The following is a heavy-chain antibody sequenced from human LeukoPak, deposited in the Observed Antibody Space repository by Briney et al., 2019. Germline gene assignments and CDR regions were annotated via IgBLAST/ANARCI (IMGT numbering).Heavy chain of an antibody. CDR3: ARGFEDSSGWYGRDY. CDR1: GYTFTSYG. V-gene: IGHV1-18*04. CDR2: ISAYNGNT. J-gene: IGHJ4*02. D-gene: IGHD6-19*01. Sequence: ASVKVSCKASGYTFTSYGISWVRQAPGQGLEWMGWISAYNGNTNYAQKLQGRVTMTTDTSASTAYMELRSLRSDDTAVYYCARGFEDSSGWYGRDYWGQGTLVTVSS.